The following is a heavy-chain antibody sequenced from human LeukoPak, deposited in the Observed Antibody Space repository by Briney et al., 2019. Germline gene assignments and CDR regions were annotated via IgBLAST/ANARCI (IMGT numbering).Heavy chain of an antibody. D-gene: IGHD3-10*01. CDR1: GFTFSSYA. Sequence: GGSLRLSCAASGFTFSSYAMHWVRQAPGKGLEWVAVISYDGSNKYYADSVKGRFTISRDNSKNTLYLQMSSLRAEDTAVYYCASQSSGVYFDYWGQGTLVTVSS. V-gene: IGHV3-30-3*01. J-gene: IGHJ4*02. CDR2: ISYDGSNK. CDR3: ASQSSGVYFDY.